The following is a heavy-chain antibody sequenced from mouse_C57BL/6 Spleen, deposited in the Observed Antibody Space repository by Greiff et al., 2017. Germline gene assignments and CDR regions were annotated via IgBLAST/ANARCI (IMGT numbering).Heavy chain of an antibody. CDR3: TREAYYGSSQGYFDV. V-gene: IGHV1-15*01. Sequence: QVQLQQSGAELVRPGASVTLSCKASGYTFTDYEMHWVKQTPVHGLEWIGAIDPETGGTASNQKFKGKAILTADKSSSTTYMELRSLTSEDAAVYYCTREAYYGSSQGYFDVWGTGTTVTVSS. D-gene: IGHD1-1*01. CDR1: GYTFTDYE. J-gene: IGHJ1*03. CDR2: IDPETGGT.